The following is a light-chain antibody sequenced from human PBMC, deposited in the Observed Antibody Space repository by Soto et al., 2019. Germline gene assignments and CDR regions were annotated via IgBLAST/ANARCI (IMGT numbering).Light chain of an antibody. V-gene: IGKV1-39*01. CDR3: QQSYSSWLT. CDR1: QGINNY. CDR2: AAS. J-gene: IGKJ4*01. Sequence: DVQLAQSPSSLSASVGDRVTITCRARQGINNYLNWYQQKPGRAPKLLVYAASTLEDGVPLRFSVSGSGTDFTLTICPLQPEDFAVYYCQQSYSSWLTFGGGTRVEI.